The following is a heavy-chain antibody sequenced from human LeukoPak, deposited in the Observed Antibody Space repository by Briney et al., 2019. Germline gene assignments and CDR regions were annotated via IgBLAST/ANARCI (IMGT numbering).Heavy chain of an antibody. Sequence: GGSLRLSCAASGFTFRSYSMNWVRQAPGKGLEWVSFISSSSSYIYYADSVKGRFTISRDNAKNSLYLQMNSLRAEDTAMYYCTTESLYDILTQGYWGQGTLVTVSS. V-gene: IGHV3-21*03. CDR1: GFTFRSYS. CDR3: TTESLYDILTQGY. CDR2: ISSSSSYI. J-gene: IGHJ4*02. D-gene: IGHD3-9*01.